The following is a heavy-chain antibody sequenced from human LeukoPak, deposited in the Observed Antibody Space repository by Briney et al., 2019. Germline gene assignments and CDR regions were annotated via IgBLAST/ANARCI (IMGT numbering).Heavy chain of an antibody. CDR1: GYTLTELS. D-gene: IGHD1-7*01. J-gene: IGHJ4*02. V-gene: IGHV1-24*01. CDR2: FDPEDGET. CDR3: ATSNPDWNYGSAFDY. Sequence: GASVKVSCKVSGYTLTELSMHWVRQAPGKGLEWMGGFDPEDGETIYAQKFQGRVTMTEDTSTDTAYMELSSLRSEDTAVYYCATSNPDWNYGSAFDYWGQGTLVTVSS.